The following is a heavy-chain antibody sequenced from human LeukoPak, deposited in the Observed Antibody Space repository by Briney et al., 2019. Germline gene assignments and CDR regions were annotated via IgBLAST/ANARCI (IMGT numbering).Heavy chain of an antibody. CDR1: GFTVSSKY. CDR3: AKMGAVAAVEN. Sequence: GGSLRLSCAASGFTVSSKYMSWVRQAPGKGVEWVSVIYTGETTYYADSVKGRFTISRDNSKNTLYLQMDGLRVEDTAVYYCAKMGAVAAVENWGQGTLVTVSS. J-gene: IGHJ4*02. CDR2: IYTGETT. V-gene: IGHV3-66*01. D-gene: IGHD6-19*01.